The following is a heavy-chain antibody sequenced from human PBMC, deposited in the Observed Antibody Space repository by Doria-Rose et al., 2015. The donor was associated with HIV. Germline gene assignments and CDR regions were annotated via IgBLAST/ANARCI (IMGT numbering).Heavy chain of an antibody. CDR3: AREVYSYGYYNY. D-gene: IGHD3-3*01. V-gene: IGHV3-53*01. Sequence: GLEWVSLLYSDGTTYSADSVRGRFTISRDNSKNTLFLQMNDLRVEDTALYYCAREVYSYGYYNYWGRGTLVTVSS. J-gene: IGHJ4*02. CDR2: LYSDGTT.